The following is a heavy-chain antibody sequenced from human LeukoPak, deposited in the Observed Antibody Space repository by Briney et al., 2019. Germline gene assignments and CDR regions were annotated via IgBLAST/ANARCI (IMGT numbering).Heavy chain of an antibody. CDR3: ARDYSNYYYYAMDV. Sequence: ASVKVSCKASGYTFTSYDINWVRQATGQGLEWMGWMNPNSGNTGYAQKFQGRVTMTRNTSISTAHMELSSLRSEDTAVYYCARDYSNYYYYAMDVWGQGTTVTVSS. D-gene: IGHD4-11*01. V-gene: IGHV1-8*01. J-gene: IGHJ6*02. CDR1: GYTFTSYD. CDR2: MNPNSGNT.